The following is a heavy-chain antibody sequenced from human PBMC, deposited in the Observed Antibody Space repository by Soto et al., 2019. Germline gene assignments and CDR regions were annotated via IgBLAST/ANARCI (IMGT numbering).Heavy chain of an antibody. CDR2: IDTSGSST. CDR3: AKDSGYFDL. D-gene: IGHD3-22*01. V-gene: IGHV3-74*01. Sequence: PAGSLRLSCEASGFIFTNFWMPWARQVPGKGLVWVSRIDTSGSSTSYADSVKGRFPISRDNAKNTVSLQLNSLRAEDTGVYYCAKDSGYFDLWSQGSLVTVSS. CDR1: GFIFTNFW. J-gene: IGHJ4*02.